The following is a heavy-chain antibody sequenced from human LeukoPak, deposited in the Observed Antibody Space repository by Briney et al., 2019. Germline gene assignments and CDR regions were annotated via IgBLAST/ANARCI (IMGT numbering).Heavy chain of an antibody. CDR3: AREFTMVRGVILNWFDP. CDR1: GYSISSGYY. CDR2: IYHSGST. V-gene: IGHV4-38-2*02. D-gene: IGHD3-10*01. Sequence: PSETLSLTCAVSGYSISSGYYWGWIRQPPGKGLEGIGSIYHSGSTYYNPSLKSRVTISVDTSKNQFSLKLSSVTAADTAVYYCAREFTMVRGVILNWFDPWGQGTLVTVSS. J-gene: IGHJ5*02.